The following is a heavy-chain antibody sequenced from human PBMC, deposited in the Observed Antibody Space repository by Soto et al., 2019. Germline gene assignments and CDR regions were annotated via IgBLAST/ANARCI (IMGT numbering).Heavy chain of an antibody. CDR3: ARDHGSGKNLGRWEDY. CDR1: GYTFTSYG. Sequence: QVELVQCVAEVKKPGASVKVSCKASGYTFTSYGISWVRQAPGQGLEWMGWISAYNGNTNYAQKLQGRVIMTRDTSTSTAYMELRSLRSDDTAVYYCARDHGSGKNLGRWEDYWGQGTLVTVSS. V-gene: IGHV1-18*01. J-gene: IGHJ4*02. D-gene: IGHD3-10*01. CDR2: ISAYNGNT.